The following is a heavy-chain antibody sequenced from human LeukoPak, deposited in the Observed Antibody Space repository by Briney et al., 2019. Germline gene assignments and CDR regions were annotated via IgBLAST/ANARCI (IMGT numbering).Heavy chain of an antibody. Sequence: SETLSLTCAVYGGSFSGYYWNWIRQPPGKGLEWIGYIYYSGSTNYNPSLKSRVTISVDTSKNHFSLKLSSVTAADTAVYYCARAYSSSWYLFDYWGQGTLVTVSS. D-gene: IGHD6-13*01. CDR1: GGSFSGYY. J-gene: IGHJ4*02. CDR3: ARAYSSSWYLFDY. CDR2: IYYSGST. V-gene: IGHV4-59*01.